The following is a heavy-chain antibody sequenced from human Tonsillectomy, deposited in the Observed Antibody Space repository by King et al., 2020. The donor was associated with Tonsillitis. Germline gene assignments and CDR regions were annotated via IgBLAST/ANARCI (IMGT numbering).Heavy chain of an antibody. CDR1: GYIFTSYW. V-gene: IGHV5-51*03. J-gene: IGHJ4*02. D-gene: IGHD6-13*01. CDR2: IYPGDSDT. CDR3: ATSRAGAGTAFDY. Sequence: LQLVQSGAEVKKPGESLKISCKVSGYIFTSYWVGWVRQMPGKGLEWMGIIYPGDSDTKYSPSLQGQVTISVDKSINTAYLQWSSLKASDTATYFCATSRAGAGTAFDYWGQGTLVIVSS.